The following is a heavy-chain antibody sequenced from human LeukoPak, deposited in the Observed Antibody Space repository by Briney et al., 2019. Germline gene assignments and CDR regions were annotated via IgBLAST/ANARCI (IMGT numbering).Heavy chain of an antibody. CDR3: ARDSVEWYIFDY. V-gene: IGHV3-74*01. Sequence: GGSLRLSCAASGFTFRSYWIHWVRQAPGKGPVWVARTNRDGSSTAYADSVKGRFTISKDNAKNTLYLLMNSLRAEDTAVYYCARDSVEWYIFDYWGQGTLVTVSS. J-gene: IGHJ4*02. CDR2: TNRDGSST. D-gene: IGHD3-3*01. CDR1: GFTFRSYW.